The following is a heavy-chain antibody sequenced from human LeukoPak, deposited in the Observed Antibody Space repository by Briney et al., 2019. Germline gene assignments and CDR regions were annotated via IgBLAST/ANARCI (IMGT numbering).Heavy chain of an antibody. CDR1: GITISSYG. D-gene: IGHD3-16*01. Sequence: GGSMRHSCAASGITISSYGTHWVRQAPGKGLEWVAVIWYDGSNKYYADSVKGRFTISRDNSKNTLYLQMNSLRAEDTVLHYSAMLSSVRLSADDSGQGSLVTVSS. CDR3: AMLSSVRLSADD. J-gene: IGHJ4*02. CDR2: IWYDGSNK. V-gene: IGHV3-33*01.